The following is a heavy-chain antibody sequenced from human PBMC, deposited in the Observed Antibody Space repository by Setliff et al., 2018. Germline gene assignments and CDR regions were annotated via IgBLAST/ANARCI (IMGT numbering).Heavy chain of an antibody. V-gene: IGHV3-7*01. CDR1: GFVFGTYG. CDR2: IKQDGSDI. Sequence: GGSLRLSCTASGFVFGTYGMHWVRQTPGKGLEWVANIKQDGSDIKYVDSVKGRFTISRDNAKNSLYLQMNSLRAEDTALYYCARDGVFYAMDVWGHGTTVTVSS. D-gene: IGHD3-10*01. J-gene: IGHJ6*02. CDR3: ARDGVFYAMDV.